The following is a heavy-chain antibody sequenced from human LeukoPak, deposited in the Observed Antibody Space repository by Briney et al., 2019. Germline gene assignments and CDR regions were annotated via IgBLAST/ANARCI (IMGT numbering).Heavy chain of an antibody. CDR3: ARDYSDYAFDS. J-gene: IGHJ4*02. D-gene: IGHD5-12*01. V-gene: IGHV4-39*02. CDR1: GGSISSSTYY. CDR2: IYYSGST. Sequence: SETLSLTCSVSGGSISSSTYYWGWIRQPPGQGLDWIGNIYYSGSTYYNPSLKSRVTISVDTSKNQSSLKLTSVTAADTAVYYCARDYSDYAFDSWGQGTLVTVSS.